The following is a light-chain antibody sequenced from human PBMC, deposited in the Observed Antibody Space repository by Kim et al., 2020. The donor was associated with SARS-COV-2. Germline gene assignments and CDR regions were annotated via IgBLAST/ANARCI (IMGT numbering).Light chain of an antibody. CDR2: YAS. Sequence: VTPKDKVTITCRASQSIGSSLHWYQQKPDQSPKLIIKYASQSFAGVPARFSGSGSGTDFTLTINSLEAEDVATYYCHQSSSLPVTFGQGTRLEIK. J-gene: IGKJ5*01. CDR1: QSIGSS. CDR3: HQSSSLPVT. V-gene: IGKV6-21*01.